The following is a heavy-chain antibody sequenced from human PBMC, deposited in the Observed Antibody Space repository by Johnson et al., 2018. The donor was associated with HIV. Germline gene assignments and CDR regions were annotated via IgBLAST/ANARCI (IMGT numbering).Heavy chain of an antibody. CDR3: AREYYDSSGYYVPYHAFDI. D-gene: IGHD3-22*01. CDR2: ISYDGSNK. J-gene: IGHJ3*02. CDR1: GFSFSNYA. Sequence: QVQLVESGGGVVQPGRSLRLSCSASGFSFSNYAMDWVRQAPGKGLEWVSVISYDGSNKYYADSVKGRFTISRDKSKNTLYLQMNSLRAADTAVYYCAREYYDSSGYYVPYHAFDIWGQGTMVTVSS. V-gene: IGHV3-30*14.